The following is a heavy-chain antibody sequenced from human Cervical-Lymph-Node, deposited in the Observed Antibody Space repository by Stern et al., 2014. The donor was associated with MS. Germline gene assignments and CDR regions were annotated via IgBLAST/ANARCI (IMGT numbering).Heavy chain of an antibody. V-gene: IGHV3-33*01. CDR2: IWYDGSNK. Sequence: QVQLVESGGGVVQPGRSLRLSCAASGFTFSSYGIHWVRQAPGKGLEWVAVIWYDGSNKYYADSVKGRFTISRDKSKNTLYLQMNSLRAEDTAVYYCAREGGNTAEYFQHWGQGTLVTVSS. CDR1: GFTFSSYG. J-gene: IGHJ1*01. CDR3: AREGGNTAEYFQH. D-gene: IGHD4-23*01.